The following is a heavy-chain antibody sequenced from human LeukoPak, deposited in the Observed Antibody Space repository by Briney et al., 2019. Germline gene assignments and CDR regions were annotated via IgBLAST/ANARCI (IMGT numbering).Heavy chain of an antibody. J-gene: IGHJ4*02. Sequence: PGGSLRLSCAASGLTFSSYAMSWVRQAPGKGLEWVSAISGSGGSTYYADSVKGRFTISRDNSKNTLYLQMNSLRAEDTAVYYCAKDAITTLTYYYDSSGYQLWGQGTLVTVSS. D-gene: IGHD3-22*01. CDR1: GLTFSSYA. V-gene: IGHV3-23*01. CDR3: AKDAITTLTYYYDSSGYQL. CDR2: ISGSGGST.